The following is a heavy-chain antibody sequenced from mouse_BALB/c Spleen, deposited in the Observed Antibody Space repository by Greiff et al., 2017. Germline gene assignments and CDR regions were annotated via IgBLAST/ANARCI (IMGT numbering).Heavy chain of an antibody. CDR2: ISSGSSTI. CDR3: ARFTTVTDAMDY. J-gene: IGHJ4*01. D-gene: IGHD1-1*01. Sequence: EVKVVESGGGLVQPGGSRKLSCAASGFTFSSFGMHWVRQAPEKGLEWVAYISSGSSTIYYADTVKGRFTISRDNPKNTLFLQMTSLRSEDTAMYYCARFTTVTDAMDYWGQGTSVTVSS. CDR1: GFTFSSFG. V-gene: IGHV5-17*02.